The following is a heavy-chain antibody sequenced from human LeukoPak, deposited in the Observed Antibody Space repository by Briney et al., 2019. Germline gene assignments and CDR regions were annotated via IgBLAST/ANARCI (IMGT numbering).Heavy chain of an antibody. D-gene: IGHD4-11*01. CDR1: DYSISSSYY. V-gene: IGHV4-38-2*02. CDR3: ARTYTNYPNRPFDY. Sequence: PSETLSLTCSVSDYSISSSYYWGWIRQPPGKGLEWIGNIYHGSTYYNPSLTGRVTISVDTSKNQFSLKLSSVTAADTAVYYCARTYTNYPNRPFDYWGQGTLVTVSS. J-gene: IGHJ4*02. CDR2: IYHGST.